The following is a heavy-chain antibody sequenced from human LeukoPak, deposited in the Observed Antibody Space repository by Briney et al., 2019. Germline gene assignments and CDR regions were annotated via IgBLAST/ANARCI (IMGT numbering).Heavy chain of an antibody. CDR2: INPNSGGT. J-gene: IGHJ5*02. V-gene: IGHV1-2*02. CDR3: ARDSLYCSSTSCRGGRRFDP. D-gene: IGHD2-2*01. CDR1: GYTFTGYY. Sequence: ASVKVSCKASGYTFTGYYMHWVRQAPGQGLEWMGWINPNSGGTNYAQKFQGRVTMTRDTSISTACMELSRLRSDDTAVYYCARDSLYCSSTSCRGGRRFDPWGQGTLVTVSS.